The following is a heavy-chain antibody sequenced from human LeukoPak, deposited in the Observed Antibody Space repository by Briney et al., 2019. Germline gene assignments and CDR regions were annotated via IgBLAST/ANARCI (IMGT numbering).Heavy chain of an antibody. D-gene: IGHD3-3*01. CDR1: GYTLTELS. J-gene: IGHJ4*02. V-gene: IGHV1-24*01. CDR2: FDPEDGET. CDR3: ATDSRITIFGVVPIPYY. Sequence: ASVKVSCKVSGYTLTELSMHWVRQAPGKGLEWMGGFDPEDGETIYAQKFQGRVTMTEDTSTDTAYMELSSLRSEDTAVYYCATDSRITIFGVVPIPYYWGQGTLVTVSS.